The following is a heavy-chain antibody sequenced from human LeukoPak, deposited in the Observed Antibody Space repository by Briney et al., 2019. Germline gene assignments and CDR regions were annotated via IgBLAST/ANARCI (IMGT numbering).Heavy chain of an antibody. CDR1: GGSISSNSYY. CDR2: IYYSGST. Sequence: PSETLSLTCTVSGGSISSNSYYWGWIRQSPGKGLEWIGTIYYSGSTYYNPSLKSRVTISVDTSKNQFSLKLSSVTAADTAVYYCARGGGNYYDSSGYYYGPMTLFDYWGQGTLVTVSS. CDR3: ARGGGNYYDSSGYYYGPMTLFDY. V-gene: IGHV4-39*07. J-gene: IGHJ4*02. D-gene: IGHD3-22*01.